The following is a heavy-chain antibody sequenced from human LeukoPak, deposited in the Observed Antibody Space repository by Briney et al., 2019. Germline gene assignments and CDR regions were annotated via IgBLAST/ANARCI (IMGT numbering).Heavy chain of an antibody. Sequence: SGPTLVKPTQTLTLTCTFSGFSLSTSGVGVCWIRQPPGKALEWLALIYWDDDKRYSPSLKSRLTITKDTSKNQVVLTMTNMDPADTATYYCAHRSLRGSSSGWFDPWGQGTLVTVSS. J-gene: IGHJ5*02. CDR1: GFSLSTSGVG. CDR2: IYWDDDK. V-gene: IGHV2-5*02. CDR3: AHRSLRGSSSGWFDP. D-gene: IGHD6-6*01.